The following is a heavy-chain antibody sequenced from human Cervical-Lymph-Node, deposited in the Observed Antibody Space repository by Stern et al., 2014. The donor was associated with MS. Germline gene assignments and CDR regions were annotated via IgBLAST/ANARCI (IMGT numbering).Heavy chain of an antibody. J-gene: IGHJ4*02. D-gene: IGHD1-14*01. V-gene: IGHV5-51*01. Sequence: EVQLVQSGAELIRQGESLKISCKGSGYKFSIYWIAWVRQMPGKGLEWMGIIYPGYSETIYSPSFQGQVTMSADKSTSTAYLQWSSLNASDTAMYFCARQTTAWASDVWGQGTLVTVSS. CDR1: GYKFSIYW. CDR2: IYPGYSET. CDR3: ARQTTAWASDV.